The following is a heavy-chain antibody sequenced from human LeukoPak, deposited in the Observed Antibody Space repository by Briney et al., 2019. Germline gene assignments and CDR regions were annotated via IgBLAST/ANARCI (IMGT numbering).Heavy chain of an antibody. CDR3: ARGPSSRGNYDYVGGTLYYYYYYYMDV. D-gene: IGHD3-16*01. CDR2: INHSGST. Sequence: SETLSLTCAVYGGSFSGYYWSWIRQPPGKGLEWIGEINHSGSTNYNPSLKSRVTISVDTSKNQFSLKLSSVTAADTAVYYCARGPSSRGNYDYVGGTLYYYYYYYMDVWGKGTTVTVSS. CDR1: GGSFSGYY. V-gene: IGHV4-34*01. J-gene: IGHJ6*03.